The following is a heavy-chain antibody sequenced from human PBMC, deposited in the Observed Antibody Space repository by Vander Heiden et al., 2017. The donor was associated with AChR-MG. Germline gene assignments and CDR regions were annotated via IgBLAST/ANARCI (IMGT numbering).Heavy chain of an antibody. D-gene: IGHD2-15*01. CDR1: GASFSSSSYY. J-gene: IGHJ4*02. V-gene: IGHV4-39*02. Sequence: QLQLQESGPGLVKTAETLSLSCAVSGASFSSSSYYWAWIRQPPGKALEWIGTRYYSGTTYYNPSLKGRVTVSIDTAKNRFFLTLTSVTATDTAVYYCVSGDRRISIAALNAWGQGTLVSVSS. CDR2: RYYSGTT. CDR3: VSGDRRISIAALNA.